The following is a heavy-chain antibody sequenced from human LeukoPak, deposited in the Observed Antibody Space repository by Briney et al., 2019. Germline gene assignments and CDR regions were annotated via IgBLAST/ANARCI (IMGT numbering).Heavy chain of an antibody. CDR2: ISSSSSYT. D-gene: IGHD2-15*01. CDR3: AGRYCSGGSCYFDY. CDR1: GFTFSDYY. Sequence: GGSLRLSCAASGFTFSDYYMSWIRQAPGKGLEWVSYISSSSSYTNYADSVKGRFTISRDNAKNSLYLPMNSLRAEDTAVYYCAGRYCSGGSCYFDYWGQGTLVTVSS. V-gene: IGHV3-11*06. J-gene: IGHJ4*02.